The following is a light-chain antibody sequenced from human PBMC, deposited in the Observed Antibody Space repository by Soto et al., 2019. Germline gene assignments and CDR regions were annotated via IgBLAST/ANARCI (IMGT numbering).Light chain of an antibody. J-gene: IGKJ1*01. CDR3: QQYNNWPMT. V-gene: IGKV3-15*01. CDR1: QSVSSSY. CDR2: GAS. Sequence: EIVLTQSPGTLSLSPGERATLSCRASQSVSSSYLAWYQQKPGQAPRLLIFGASTRATGIPARFSGGGSGTESTVTISSLQSEDFAVYYCQQYNNWPMTFGQGTKVDIK.